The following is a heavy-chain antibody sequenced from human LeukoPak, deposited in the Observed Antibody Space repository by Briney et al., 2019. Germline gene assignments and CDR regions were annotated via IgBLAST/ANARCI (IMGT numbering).Heavy chain of an antibody. CDR3: ARASGSATTYSYYYYYYMDV. V-gene: IGHV4-59*01. CDR2: IYYSGST. Sequence: SETLSLTCTVSGGSISSYYWSWIRQPPGKGLEWIGYIYYSGSTNYNPSLKSRVTISVDTSKNQFSLKLSSVTAADTAVYYCARASGSATTYSYYYYYYMDVWGNGTTVTVSS. D-gene: IGHD1-26*01. CDR1: GGSISSYY. J-gene: IGHJ6*03.